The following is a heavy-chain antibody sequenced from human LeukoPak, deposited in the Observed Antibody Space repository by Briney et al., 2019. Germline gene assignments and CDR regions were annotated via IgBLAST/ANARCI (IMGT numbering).Heavy chain of an antibody. D-gene: IGHD3-3*01. Sequence: GASXKVSCKASGYTFTGYYMHWVRQAPGQGLEWMGWINPNSGGTNYAQKFQGRVTITRDRAISKDYMELSRLRSDDTAVYYCARAYYDFWSGKNLDYWGQGALVTVSS. CDR1: GYTFTGYY. V-gene: IGHV1-2*02. CDR3: ARAYYDFWSGKNLDY. CDR2: INPNSGGT. J-gene: IGHJ4*02.